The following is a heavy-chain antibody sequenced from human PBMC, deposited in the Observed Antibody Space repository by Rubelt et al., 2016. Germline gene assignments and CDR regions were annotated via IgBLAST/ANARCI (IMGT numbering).Heavy chain of an antibody. CDR1: GGSISSSSYY. Sequence: QLQLQESGPGLVKPSETLSLTCTVSGGSISSSSYYWGWIRQPQGKGLEWIGSIYYSGSTYYNPSLKSRVTVSVDTSKNQFSLKLSSVTAADTAVYYCARDSGPLGGGSFPDYWGQGTLVTVSS. J-gene: IGHJ4*02. V-gene: IGHV4-39*07. CDR3: ARDSGPLGGGSFPDY. CDR2: IYYSGST. D-gene: IGHD1-26*01.